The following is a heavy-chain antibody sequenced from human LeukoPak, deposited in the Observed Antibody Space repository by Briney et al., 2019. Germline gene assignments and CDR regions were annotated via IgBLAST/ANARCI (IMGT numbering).Heavy chain of an antibody. CDR3: AKDGYYSSANHFARLHFDL. D-gene: IGHD3-3*01. CDR1: GFTFGTHA. CDR2: ISGDVQTT. Sequence: GGSLRLSCEASGFTFGTHAMNWIRQTPGKELEWLSVISGDVQTTTYASSVKGRFTISRDNSKNTLYLEMNSLRVDDTAIYYCAKDGYYSSANHFARLHFDLWGRGTRVTVSS. J-gene: IGHJ2*01. V-gene: IGHV3-23*01.